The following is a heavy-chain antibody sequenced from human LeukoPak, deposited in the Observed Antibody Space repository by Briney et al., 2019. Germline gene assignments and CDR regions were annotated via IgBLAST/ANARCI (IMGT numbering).Heavy chain of an antibody. D-gene: IGHD5-18*01. Sequence: GGSLRLSCAASGFTFSSYSMNWVRQAPGKGLEWVSYISSSSSTIYYADSMKGRFTISRDNAKNSLYLQMSSLRDEDTAVYYCARGTIRYGSPGYWGQGTLVTVSS. CDR1: GFTFSSYS. J-gene: IGHJ4*02. CDR2: ISSSSSTI. V-gene: IGHV3-48*02. CDR3: ARGTIRYGSPGY.